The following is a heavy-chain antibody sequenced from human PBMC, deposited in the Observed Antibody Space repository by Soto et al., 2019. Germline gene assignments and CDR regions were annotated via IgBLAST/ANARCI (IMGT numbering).Heavy chain of an antibody. CDR3: ARRCSGSYYDY. Sequence: EVQLLESGGGLVQPGGSLRLSCAASGFTFSSYAMSWVRQAPGKGLEWVSVISDSGDSTYYADSVKGRFTISRDNSKNTLYLQRNSLRAKDTAVYYCARRCSGSYYDYWGQGTLVSVSS. CDR2: ISDSGDST. V-gene: IGHV3-23*01. D-gene: IGHD1-26*01. J-gene: IGHJ4*02. CDR1: GFTFSSYA.